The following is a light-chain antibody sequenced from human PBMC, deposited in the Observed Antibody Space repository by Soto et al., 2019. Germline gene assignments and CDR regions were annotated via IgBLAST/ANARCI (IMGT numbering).Light chain of an antibody. CDR3: QQYGSSPLLT. CDR2: GAS. J-gene: IGKJ4*01. CDR1: QSVSSSF. Sequence: ELVLTQSPGTLSLSPGERATLSCRASQSVSSSFLAWYQQKPGQAPRLLIYGASSRATGIPDRFSGSGSGTDFTLTISRVEPEDFAVYYCQQYGSSPLLTFGGGTKVEI. V-gene: IGKV3-20*01.